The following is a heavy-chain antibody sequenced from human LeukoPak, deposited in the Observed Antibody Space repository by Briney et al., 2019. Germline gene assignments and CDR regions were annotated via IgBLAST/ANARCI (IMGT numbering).Heavy chain of an antibody. V-gene: IGHV3-64*01. CDR3: TRDASDIVVVPAAVGPFDY. D-gene: IGHD2-2*01. J-gene: IGHJ4*02. Sequence: PGGSLRLSCAASGFTFSSYAMYWVRQAPGRGLEYVSVISSNGGSTFYANSVKGRFTISRDNSKNTLYLQMGSLRAEDMAVYYCTRDASDIVVVPAAVGPFDYWGQGTLVTVSS. CDR2: ISSNGGST. CDR1: GFTFSSYA.